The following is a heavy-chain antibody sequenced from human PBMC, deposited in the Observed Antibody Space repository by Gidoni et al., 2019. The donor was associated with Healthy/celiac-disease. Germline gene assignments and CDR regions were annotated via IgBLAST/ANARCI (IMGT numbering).Heavy chain of an antibody. D-gene: IGHD6-19*01. CDR1: GFTFSSYA. CDR2: ISGSGGST. CDR3: ATQGGQWLVYDDAFDI. J-gene: IGHJ3*02. V-gene: IGHV3-23*04. Sequence: EVQLVESGGGLVQPGGSLRLPCAASGFTFSSYAMSWVRQAPGEGLGWFSAISGSGGSTYYADSVKGRFTISRDNSKNTLYLQMNSLRAEDTAVYYCATQGGQWLVYDDAFDIWGQGTMVTVSS.